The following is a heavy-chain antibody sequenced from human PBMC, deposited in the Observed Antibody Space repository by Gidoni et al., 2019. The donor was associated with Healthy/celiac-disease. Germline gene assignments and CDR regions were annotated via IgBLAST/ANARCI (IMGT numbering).Heavy chain of an antibody. D-gene: IGHD2-2*01. CDR3: ARDQTPKPLYQPLINYYYYYGMDV. Sequence: QVQLVQSGAAVKKPGASVKVSCQASGYHFTSYYMHWVRPAPGQGLEWMGIINPSGGSTSYAQKFQGRVTMTRDTSMSTVYMELSSLRSEDTAVYYCARDQTPKPLYQPLINYYYYYGMDVWGQGTTVTVSS. J-gene: IGHJ6*02. CDR1: GYHFTSYY. V-gene: IGHV1-46*01. CDR2: INPSGGST.